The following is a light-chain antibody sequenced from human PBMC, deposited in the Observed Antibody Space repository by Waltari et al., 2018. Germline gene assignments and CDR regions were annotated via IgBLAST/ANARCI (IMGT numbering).Light chain of an antibody. J-gene: IGKJ1*01. CDR3: QQYSSSPRT. CDR2: GAS. CDR1: QSVSSNY. V-gene: IGKV3-20*01. Sequence: EIVLTQSPGTLSLSPGEGATLSCRASQSVSSNYLAWYQQKPGQAPRLLIYGASFRATCIPDRFSGSGSGTDFSLIISRLEPEDFVVYYCQQYSSSPRTFGQGTKVEIK.